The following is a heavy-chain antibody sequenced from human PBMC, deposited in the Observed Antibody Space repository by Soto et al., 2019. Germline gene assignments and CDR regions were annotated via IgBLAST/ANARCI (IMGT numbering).Heavy chain of an antibody. CDR1: WFSLSSSGVG. CDR2: IYWDDDK. V-gene: IGHV2-5*02. J-gene: IGHJ6*02. CDR3: AHSTSTRHYDFWSGPRPDV. Sequence: SGPTLVNPTQTLTLTCTFSWFSLSSSGVGLGWIRQPPGKALEWLALIYWDDDKRYSPSLKSRLTITKDTSKNQVVLTMTNMDPVDTATYYCAHSTSTRHYDFWSGPRPDVWGQGT. D-gene: IGHD3-3*01.